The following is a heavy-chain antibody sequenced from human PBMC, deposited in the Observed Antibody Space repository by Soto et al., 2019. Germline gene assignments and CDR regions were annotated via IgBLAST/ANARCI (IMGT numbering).Heavy chain of an antibody. Sequence: PSQTRSLTCPVSGASITNFYWSWIRQSARKGLEWIGRIYTRGSTDYNPSLKSRVTMSIDTSNNQLSLTLTSVTAADTAVYYCARGGAYYFDSWGQGLLVTVSS. D-gene: IGHD3-16*01. CDR2: IYTRGST. CDR1: GASITNFY. J-gene: IGHJ4*02. V-gene: IGHV4-4*07. CDR3: ARGGAYYFDS.